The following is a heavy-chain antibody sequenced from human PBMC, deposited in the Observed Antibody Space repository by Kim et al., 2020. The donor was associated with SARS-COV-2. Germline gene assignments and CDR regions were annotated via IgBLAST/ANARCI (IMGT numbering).Heavy chain of an antibody. CDR3: AGTARGANFDY. CDR2: IYYTGSA. Sequence: SETLSLTCSVSGISISSYYWSLIRQPPGKGLEWIGYIYYTGSANHNPSLRSRVTISVDTSTNQISLRLSSVTAADTAVDYCAGTARGANFDYWGRGALVTVSS. CDR1: GISISSYY. V-gene: IGHV4-59*08. J-gene: IGHJ4*02. D-gene: IGHD1-26*01.